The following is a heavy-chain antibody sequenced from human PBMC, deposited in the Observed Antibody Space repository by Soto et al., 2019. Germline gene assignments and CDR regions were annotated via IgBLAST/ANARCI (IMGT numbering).Heavy chain of an antibody. CDR2: ISGSGGST. V-gene: IGHV3-23*01. D-gene: IGHD6-13*01. CDR1: RLTFRSYA. Sequence: GGPVRSSXGPFRLTFRSYAMSWLGQALGKGLEWVSAISGSGGSTYYADSVKGRFTISRDNSKNTLYLQMNSLRAEDTGVYYCAKFPSSIAAAGRFDYWGQGTLVTVS. CDR3: AKFPSSIAAAGRFDY. J-gene: IGHJ4*02.